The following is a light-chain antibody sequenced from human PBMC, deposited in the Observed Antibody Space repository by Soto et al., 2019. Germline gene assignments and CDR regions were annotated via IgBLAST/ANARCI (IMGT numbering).Light chain of an antibody. CDR1: HSVSNS. CDR2: GAS. J-gene: IGKJ4*01. CDR3: QHRGNWPLT. V-gene: IGKV3-15*01. Sequence: EVVMTQSPATLSVSPGERATLSCRASHSVSNSLAWYQQRPGQTPRLLIYGASTRATGVPARFSGSGSGTEFTLTIDSLQSEDFAVYFCQHRGNWPLTFGGGTKVDIK.